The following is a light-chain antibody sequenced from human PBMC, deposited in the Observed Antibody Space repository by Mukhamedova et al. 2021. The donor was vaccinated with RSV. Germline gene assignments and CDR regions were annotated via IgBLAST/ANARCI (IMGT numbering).Light chain of an antibody. V-gene: IGKV1-6*01. J-gene: IGKJ2*03. CDR3: LQDDNYPYS. CDR2: DAS. Sequence: WYQRRVHGKAPKLLIYDASTLQNGVPSRFSGSGYGTDFTLTISNPQPEDFATYYCLQDDNYPYSFGQGTKLEIK.